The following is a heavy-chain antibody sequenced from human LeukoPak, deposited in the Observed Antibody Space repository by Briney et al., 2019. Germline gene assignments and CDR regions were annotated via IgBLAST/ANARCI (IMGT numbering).Heavy chain of an antibody. Sequence: ASVKVSCKASGGTFSSYAISWVRQAPGQGLEWMGWISAYNGNTNYAQKLQGRVTMTTDTSTSTAYMELRSLRSDDTAVYYCASPSYDYVWGSYRQASNAFDIWAKGQWSPSLQ. V-gene: IGHV1-18*01. D-gene: IGHD3-16*02. CDR2: ISAYNGNT. CDR3: ASPSYDYVWGSYRQASNAFDI. J-gene: IGHJ3*02. CDR1: GGTFSSYA.